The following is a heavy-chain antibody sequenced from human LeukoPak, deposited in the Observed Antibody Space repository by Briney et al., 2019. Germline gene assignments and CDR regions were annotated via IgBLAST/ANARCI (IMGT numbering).Heavy chain of an antibody. D-gene: IGHD1-1*01. Sequence: SETLSLTCTVSGGSISSYYWSWIRQPPGKGLEWIGYIHYSGGTNYNPSLKSRVTISGDTSKNQFSLKLRSVTAADTAVYYCARGNWQTIYYHYYMDVWGKGTTVTVSS. CDR3: ARGNWQTIYYHYYMDV. CDR1: GGSISSYY. CDR2: IHYSGGT. J-gene: IGHJ6*03. V-gene: IGHV4-59*01.